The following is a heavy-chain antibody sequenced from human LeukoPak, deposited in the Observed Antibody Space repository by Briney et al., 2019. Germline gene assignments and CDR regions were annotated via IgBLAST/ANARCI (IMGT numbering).Heavy chain of an antibody. Sequence: PGGSPRLSCEASGFTFSSYNMNWVRQAPGKGLEWVSSISSSSGSIYYADSVKGRFTISRDNAKNSLYLQMNSLRAEDTAVYYCARRVTTYYFDSWGQGTLVTVSS. CDR1: GFTFSSYN. CDR2: ISSSSGSI. D-gene: IGHD3-3*01. CDR3: ARRVTTYYFDS. V-gene: IGHV3-21*01. J-gene: IGHJ4*02.